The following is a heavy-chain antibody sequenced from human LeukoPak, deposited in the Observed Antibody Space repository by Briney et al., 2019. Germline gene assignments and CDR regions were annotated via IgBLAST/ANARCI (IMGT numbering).Heavy chain of an antibody. V-gene: IGHV2-5*01. D-gene: IGHD3-22*01. CDR2: IYWNDDK. CDR1: GFSLSTSRVG. Sequence: SGPTLVNPXQTLTLTCTFSGFSLSTSRVGVGWIRQPPGKALEWLAVIYWNDDKRYSPSLKSRLTITKDTSKNQVVLTMTNVDPVDTATYYCAHTDSSGYYVSRNDAFDIWGQGTMVTVSS. CDR3: AHTDSSGYYVSRNDAFDI. J-gene: IGHJ3*02.